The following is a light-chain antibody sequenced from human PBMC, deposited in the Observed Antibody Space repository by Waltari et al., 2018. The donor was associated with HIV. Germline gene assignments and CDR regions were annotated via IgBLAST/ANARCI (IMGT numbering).Light chain of an antibody. V-gene: IGLV2-14*01. Sequence: QSALTQPASVSGSPAQSITISFTGTGSDVGAFDYVPWYQQHPGKAPKLMISEVTNRPSGVSNLFAGSKSGNTASLTISGLQAEDEADYYCSSYSSSSTWIFGGGTKLTVL. CDR3: SSYSSSSTWI. J-gene: IGLJ2*01. CDR1: GSDVGAFDY. CDR2: EVT.